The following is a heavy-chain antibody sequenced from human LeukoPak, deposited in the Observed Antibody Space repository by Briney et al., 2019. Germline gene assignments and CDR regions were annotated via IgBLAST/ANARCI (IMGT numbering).Heavy chain of an antibody. CDR1: GGSISSYY. V-gene: IGHV4-59*01. D-gene: IGHD3-10*01. J-gene: IGHJ4*02. CDR3: ARGVGGITMVRGVISHFDY. Sequence: SETLSLTCTVSGGSISSYYWSWIRQPPGKGLEWIGYIYYSGSTNYNPSLKSRVTISVDTSKNQFSLKLSSVTAADTAVYYCARGVGGITMVRGVISHFDYWGQGTLVTVSS. CDR2: IYYSGST.